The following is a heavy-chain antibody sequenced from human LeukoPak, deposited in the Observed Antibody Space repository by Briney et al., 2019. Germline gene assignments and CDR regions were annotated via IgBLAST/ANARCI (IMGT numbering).Heavy chain of an antibody. Sequence: GGSLRLSCAASGFTFSSYWMSWVRQAPGKGLEWVANIKQDGSENYYVDSVKGRFTISRDNAKNSLYMQINRLRAEDTAVYYCARNEGCSSTSCYIHYYYYYMDVWGKGTTVTVS. CDR1: GFTFSSYW. CDR2: IKQDGSEN. CDR3: ARNEGCSSTSCYIHYYYYYMDV. V-gene: IGHV3-7*01. J-gene: IGHJ6*03. D-gene: IGHD2-2*02.